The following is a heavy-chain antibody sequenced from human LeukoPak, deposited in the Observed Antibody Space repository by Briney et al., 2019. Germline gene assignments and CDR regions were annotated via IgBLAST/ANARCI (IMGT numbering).Heavy chain of an antibody. J-gene: IGHJ4*02. D-gene: IGHD1-14*01. V-gene: IGHV3-23*01. CDR2: ISGSGGST. CDR1: GFTFSSYA. CDR3: AKYCGTATYNLYYFDY. Sequence: GGSLRLSCAASGFTFSSYAMSWVRQAPGKGLEWVSAISGSGGSTYYADSVKGRFTISRDNSKNTLYLQMNSLRAEDTAVYYCAKYCGTATYNLYYFDYWGQGTLVTVSS.